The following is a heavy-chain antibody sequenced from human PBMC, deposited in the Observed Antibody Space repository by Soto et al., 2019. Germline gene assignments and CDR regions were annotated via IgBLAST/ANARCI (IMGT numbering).Heavy chain of an antibody. CDR2: IHYSGTT. CDR3: AAGEASSRNLAPYYLDF. D-gene: IGHD6-13*01. V-gene: IGHV4-59*01. Sequence: SETLSLTCTVSGGSMRNYFWTWIRQPPGKGLEWIGYIHYSGTTSFFPSYNPSLRSRVTISEDTSKNQFSLKLLSVTTADTAVYFCAAGEASSRNLAPYYLDFWGQGTLVSVSS. CDR1: GGSMRNYF. J-gene: IGHJ4*02.